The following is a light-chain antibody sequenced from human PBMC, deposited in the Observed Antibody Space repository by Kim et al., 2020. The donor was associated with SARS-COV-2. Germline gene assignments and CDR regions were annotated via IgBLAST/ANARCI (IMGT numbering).Light chain of an antibody. V-gene: IGLV1-47*01. CDR3: AAWDASLSGVV. CDR1: STNIGRNY. J-gene: IGLJ2*01. CDR2: RNN. Sequence: QWSTTSLSERSTNIGRNYVYWYLQLPGTAPKHLIYRNNQRPSGVPDRFSGSKSGTSASLAISGLRSEDEADYSCAAWDASLSGVVFGGGTQLTVL.